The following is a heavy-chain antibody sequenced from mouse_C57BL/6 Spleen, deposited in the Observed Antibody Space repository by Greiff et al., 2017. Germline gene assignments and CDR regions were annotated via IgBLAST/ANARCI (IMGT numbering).Heavy chain of an antibody. V-gene: IGHV1-19*01. Sequence: EVKLVESGPVLVKPGASVKMSCKASGYTFTDYYMNWVKQSHGKSLEWIGVINPYNGGTSYNQKFKGKATLTVDKSSSTAYMELNSLTSEDSAVYYCARSGGYFDYWGQGTTLTVAS. CDR2: INPYNGGT. CDR3: ARSGGYFDY. CDR1: GYTFTDYY. D-gene: IGHD1-1*02. J-gene: IGHJ2*01.